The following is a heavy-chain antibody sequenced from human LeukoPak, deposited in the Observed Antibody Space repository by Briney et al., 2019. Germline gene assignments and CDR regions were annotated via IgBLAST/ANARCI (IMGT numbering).Heavy chain of an antibody. CDR2: IYYSGST. CDR1: GGSISSSSYY. CDR3: ARAIDVRPDPILLLWFGEKSFDP. J-gene: IGHJ5*02. V-gene: IGHV4-39*07. Sequence: SETLSLTCTVSGGSISSSSYYWGWIRQPPGKWLEWIGSIYYSGSTYYNPSLKSRVPISVDTSKNQFSLKLSSVTAAETAVYYCARAIDVRPDPILLLWFGEKSFDPWGQGSLLSVPS. D-gene: IGHD3-10*01.